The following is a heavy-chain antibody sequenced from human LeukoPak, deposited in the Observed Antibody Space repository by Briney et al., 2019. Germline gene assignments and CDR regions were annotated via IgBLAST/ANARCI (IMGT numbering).Heavy chain of an antibody. J-gene: IGHJ5*02. CDR1: IGSISSSSYY. CDR2: IYNSGST. CDR3: ARAYSSSWYYNWFDP. V-gene: IGHV4-39*07. Sequence: PSETLSLTCTVSIGSISSSSYYWGWIRQPPGKGLEWIGSIYNSGSTYYNPSLKSRVTISVDTSKNQFSLKLRSVTAADTAMYYCARAYSSSWYYNWFDPWGQGTLVTVSS. D-gene: IGHD6-13*01.